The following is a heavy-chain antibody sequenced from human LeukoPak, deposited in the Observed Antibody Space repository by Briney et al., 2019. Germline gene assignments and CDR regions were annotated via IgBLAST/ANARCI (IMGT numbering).Heavy chain of an antibody. CDR1: GFTVSRNY. CDR3: ARDRLHYDSLTCYPPD. J-gene: IGHJ4*02. Sequence: PGGSLRLSCSDSGFTVSRNYMRWVRQAPGKGLEWVSVIYSGGSTHYADSVKGRFTISRDNSKNTLYLQMNSLRAEDTAVYYCARDRLHYDSLTCYPPDWGQGTLVTVSS. D-gene: IGHD3-9*01. V-gene: IGHV3-66*01. CDR2: IYSGGST.